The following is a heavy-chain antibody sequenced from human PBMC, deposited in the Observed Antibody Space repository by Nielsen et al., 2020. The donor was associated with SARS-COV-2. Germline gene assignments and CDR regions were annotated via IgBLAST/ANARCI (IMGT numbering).Heavy chain of an antibody. V-gene: IGHV3-30-3*01. D-gene: IGHD2-2*02. CDR2: ISYDGSNK. Sequence: GGSLRLSCAASRFTFSSYAMHWVRQAPGKGLEWVAVISYDGSNKYYADSVKGRFTISRDNSKNTLYLQMNSLRAEDTAVYYCARLGCSSTSCYNGGAFDIWGQGTMVTVSS. J-gene: IGHJ3*02. CDR1: RFTFSSYA. CDR3: ARLGCSSTSCYNGGAFDI.